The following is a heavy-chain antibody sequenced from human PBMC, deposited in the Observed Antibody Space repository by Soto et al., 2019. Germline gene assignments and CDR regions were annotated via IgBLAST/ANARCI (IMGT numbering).Heavy chain of an antibody. CDR3: ASYSSSWPRKYFQH. D-gene: IGHD6-13*01. V-gene: IGHV4-59*01. CDR2: IYYSGST. J-gene: IGHJ1*01. Sequence: QVQLQESGPGLVKPSETLSLTCTVSGGSISSYYWSWIRQPPGKGLEWIGYIYYSGSTNYNPSLQSRVTISVDTSKNQFSLKLSSVTAADTAVYYCASYSSSWPRKYFQHWGQGTLVTVSS. CDR1: GGSISSYY.